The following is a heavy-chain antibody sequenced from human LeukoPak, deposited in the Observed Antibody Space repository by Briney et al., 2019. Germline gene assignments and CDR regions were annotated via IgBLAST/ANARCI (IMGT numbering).Heavy chain of an antibody. Sequence: PSETLSLTCNVSGGSISSRSYYSSWLRQPPGKGLEWLATIYHSGSTYYNASLKSRVTISVDTSKSHFSLKLSSVTAADTAMYYCARYTGVNCYYFDYWGQGTLVTVSS. CDR2: IYHSGST. CDR1: GGSISSRSYY. CDR3: ARYTGVNCYYFDY. J-gene: IGHJ4*02. V-gene: IGHV4-39*02. D-gene: IGHD3-10*01.